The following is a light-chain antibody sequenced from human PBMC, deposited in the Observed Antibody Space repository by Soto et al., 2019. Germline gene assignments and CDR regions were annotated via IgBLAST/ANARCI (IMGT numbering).Light chain of an antibody. Sequence: DIQMTQSPSTLSGSVGDSVTITCRASQTISSWLAWYQQKPGKAPKLLIYKASTLKSGVPSRFSGSGSGTEFTLTISSLQPDDFATYYCQHCNSYAEAFGQGTKVELK. J-gene: IGKJ1*01. CDR2: KAS. V-gene: IGKV1-5*03. CDR1: QTISSW. CDR3: QHCNSYAEA.